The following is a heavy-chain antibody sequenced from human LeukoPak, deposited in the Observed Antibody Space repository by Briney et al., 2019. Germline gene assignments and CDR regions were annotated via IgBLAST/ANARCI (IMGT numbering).Heavy chain of an antibody. CDR2: IYHSGST. CDR1: GYSTSSGYY. CDR3: ARGQYQLPD. V-gene: IGHV4-38-2*02. D-gene: IGHD2-2*01. Sequence: SETLSLTCTVSGYSTSSGYYWGWIRQPPGKGLEWIGSIYHSGSTYYNPSLKSRVTISVDTSKNQFSLKLSSVTAADTAVYYCARGQYQLPDWGQGTLVTVSS. J-gene: IGHJ4*02.